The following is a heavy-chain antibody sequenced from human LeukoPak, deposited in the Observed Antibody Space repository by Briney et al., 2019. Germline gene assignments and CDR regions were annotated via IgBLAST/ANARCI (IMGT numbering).Heavy chain of an antibody. Sequence: ASVKVSCKASGYTFTNYYIHWVRQAPGQGLEWMGWINPYSGRTDYARKFQGRGTMTGDTSITTAYMELSSLRSDDTAVYFCARDLGEPPRDYWGQGTLVTVSS. CDR1: GYTFTNYY. D-gene: IGHD3-16*01. CDR3: ARDLGEPPRDY. V-gene: IGHV1-2*02. J-gene: IGHJ4*02. CDR2: INPYSGRT.